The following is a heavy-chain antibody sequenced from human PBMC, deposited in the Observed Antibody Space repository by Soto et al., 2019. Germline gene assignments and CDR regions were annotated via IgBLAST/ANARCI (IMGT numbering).Heavy chain of an antibody. J-gene: IGHJ4*02. Sequence: QLQLQESGPGLVKPSETLSLTCTVSGGSISSSSYSWGWIRQPPGKGLEWIGSIYYGGSMYYNPSLKSRVTISVDTSKNQFSLKLSSVTAADTAVYYCARGLDWSTRYFDYWGQGTLVTVSS. D-gene: IGHD3-9*01. CDR2: IYYGGSM. CDR3: ARGLDWSTRYFDY. CDR1: GGSISSSSYS. V-gene: IGHV4-39*01.